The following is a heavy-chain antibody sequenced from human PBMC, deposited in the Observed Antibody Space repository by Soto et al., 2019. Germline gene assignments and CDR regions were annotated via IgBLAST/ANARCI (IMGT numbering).Heavy chain of an antibody. J-gene: IGHJ4*02. V-gene: IGHV1-2*02. CDR2: INPNTGDT. Sequence: QVQLVQSGAEVKKPGASVKVSCKASGYTFTAYYMYWVRQAPGQGLEWMGWINPNTGDTNYAPKFQGRVTVTRDTSISTAYMELSRLRSDDTAVYYCARDRPFDYWGQGTLVTVSS. CDR3: ARDRPFDY. CDR1: GYTFTAYY.